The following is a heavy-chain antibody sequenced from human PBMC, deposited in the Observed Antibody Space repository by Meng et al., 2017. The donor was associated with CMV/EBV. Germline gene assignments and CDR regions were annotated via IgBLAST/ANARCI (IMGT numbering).Heavy chain of an antibody. CDR1: GFTFSSYW. CDR2: IKQDGSEK. J-gene: IGHJ6*02. Sequence: ETLSLTCAASGFTFSSYWMSWVSQAPGKGLEWVANIKQDGSEKYYVDSVKGRFTISRDNAKNSLYLQMNSLRAEDTAVYYCAREAGDYGMDVWGQGTTVTVSS. D-gene: IGHD3-10*01. CDR3: AREAGDYGMDV. V-gene: IGHV3-7*01.